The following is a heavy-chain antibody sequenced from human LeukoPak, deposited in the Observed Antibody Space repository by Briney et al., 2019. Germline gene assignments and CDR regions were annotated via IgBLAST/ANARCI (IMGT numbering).Heavy chain of an antibody. CDR1: GGFFSGYY. V-gene: IGHV4-34*01. Sequence: SETLSLTCAVYGGFFSGYYWSWIRQPPGKGLEWIGEINHSGSTNYNPSLKSRVTISVDTSKNQFSLKLSSVTAADTAVYYCARGADSSGYYYYYYMDVWGKGTTVTVSS. J-gene: IGHJ6*03. CDR2: INHSGST. CDR3: ARGADSSGYYYYYYMDV. D-gene: IGHD3-22*01.